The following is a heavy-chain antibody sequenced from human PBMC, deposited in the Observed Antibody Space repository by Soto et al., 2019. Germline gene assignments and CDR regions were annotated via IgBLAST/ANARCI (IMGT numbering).Heavy chain of an antibody. CDR3: ARVRRDGYNLDY. Sequence: PSETLSLTCTVSGGSISSYYWSWIRQPPGKGLEWIGYIYYSGSTNYNPSLKSRVTISVDTSKNQFSLKLSSVTAADTAVYYCARVRRDGYNLDYWGQGTLVTVS. CDR2: IYYSGST. D-gene: IGHD5-12*01. V-gene: IGHV4-59*01. J-gene: IGHJ4*02. CDR1: GGSISSYY.